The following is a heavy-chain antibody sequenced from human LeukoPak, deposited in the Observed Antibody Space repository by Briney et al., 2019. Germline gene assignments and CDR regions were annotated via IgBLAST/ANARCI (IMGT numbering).Heavy chain of an antibody. J-gene: IGHJ4*02. CDR3: ARRGSRGNYFDY. CDR1: GFTFSSYA. V-gene: IGHV3-30*01. D-gene: IGHD2-15*01. CDR2: ISYDGSNK. Sequence: PGGSLRLSCAASGFTFSSYAMHWVRQAPGKGLEWVAVISYDGSNKYYADSVKGRFTISRDNSKNTLYLQMNSLRAEDTAVYYCARRGSRGNYFDYWGQGTLVTVYS.